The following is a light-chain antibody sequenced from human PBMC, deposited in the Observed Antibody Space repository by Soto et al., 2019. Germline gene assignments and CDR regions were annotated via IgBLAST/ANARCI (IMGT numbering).Light chain of an antibody. V-gene: IGKV1-39*01. CDR2: TSS. Sequence: IEITQSPASLSASVGDRVTITCRASQTIATYLNWFQHKSGRAPKLLIYTSSSVNSGVSSRFRGSGSGTDSTLTINDVQPEDSATYYCQQSYSSLVTFGAGTKVDIK. CDR3: QQSYSSLVT. J-gene: IGKJ4*01. CDR1: QTIATY.